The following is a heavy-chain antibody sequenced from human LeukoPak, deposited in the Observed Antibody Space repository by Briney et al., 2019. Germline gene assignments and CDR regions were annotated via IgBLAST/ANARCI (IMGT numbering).Heavy chain of an antibody. CDR3: ALAARYYYYTMDV. CDR1: GYTFTGYY. J-gene: IGHJ6*02. CDR2: INPNSGGT. Sequence: ASVKVSCKASGYTFTGYYMHWVRQPPGQGLEWMGWINPNSGGTNYAQKFQGWVTMTRDTSISTAYMELSRLRSDDTAVYYCALAARYYYYTMDVWGQGTTVTVSS. V-gene: IGHV1-2*04. D-gene: IGHD6-6*01.